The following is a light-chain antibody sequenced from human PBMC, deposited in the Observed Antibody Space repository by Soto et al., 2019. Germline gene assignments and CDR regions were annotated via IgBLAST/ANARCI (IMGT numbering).Light chain of an antibody. CDR3: QQYNSYSWT. Sequence: DIQMTQSPSTLSASVRDTVTITCRASQSIGGWLAWYQQKPGKAPKLLMYEASNLESGVPSRFSGSGSGTEFTLTFSSLQPDDFATYYCQQYNSYSWTFGQGTKVEIK. V-gene: IGKV1-5*03. CDR1: QSIGGW. CDR2: EAS. J-gene: IGKJ1*01.